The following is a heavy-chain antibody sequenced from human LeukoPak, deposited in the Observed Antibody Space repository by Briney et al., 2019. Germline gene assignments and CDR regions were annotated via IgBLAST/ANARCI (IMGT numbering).Heavy chain of an antibody. D-gene: IGHD3-22*01. J-gene: IGHJ4*02. Sequence: ASVKDSFKASVYTFTSYHMHWVGPAPGQGLEWMGIINPSGGSINYAQKFQGRVTMTRDTSTSTVYMERSSLRSEDTAVYHCARDGRFYYDSSDYSGFDYWGQGTLVTVSS. V-gene: IGHV1-46*01. CDR2: INPSGGSI. CDR3: ARDGRFYYDSSDYSGFDY. CDR1: VYTFTSYH.